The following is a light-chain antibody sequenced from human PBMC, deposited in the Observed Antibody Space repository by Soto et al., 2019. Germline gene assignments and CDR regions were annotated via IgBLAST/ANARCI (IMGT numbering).Light chain of an antibody. CDR3: QQYDNWPLT. Sequence: EIVLTQSPATLSLSPGERATLSCRASPSVTNFLAWYQQKPGQAPRLLIYGASTRATGIPARVSGSGFGTEFTLTISSLQSEDFAVYYCQQYDNWPLTFGGGTKVDIK. V-gene: IGKV3-15*01. CDR2: GAS. CDR1: PSVTNF. J-gene: IGKJ4*01.